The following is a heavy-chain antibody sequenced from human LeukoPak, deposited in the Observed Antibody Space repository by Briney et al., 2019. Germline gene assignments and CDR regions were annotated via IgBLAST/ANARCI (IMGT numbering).Heavy chain of an antibody. J-gene: IGHJ4*02. CDR2: IIPIFGTA. CDR3: AHLRRGYSYGYHEFDY. D-gene: IGHD5-18*01. CDR1: GGTFSSYA. Sequence: SVTVSFTASGGTFSSYAISWVRQAPGQGLEWMGGIIPIFGTANYAQKFQGRVTITADESTSTAYMELSSLRSEDTAVYYCAHLRRGYSYGYHEFDYWGQGTLVTVSS. V-gene: IGHV1-69*13.